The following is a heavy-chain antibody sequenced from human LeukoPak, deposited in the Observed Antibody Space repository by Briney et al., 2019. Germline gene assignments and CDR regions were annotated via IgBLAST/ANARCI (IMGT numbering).Heavy chain of an antibody. CDR2: IYPGDSET. J-gene: IGHJ4*02. CDR1: GCSFTSHW. V-gene: IGHV5-51*01. CDR3: ARSRRYTYGYVDY. Sequence: GESLKISCEVSGCSFTSHWIGWVRQMPGKGLEWMGIIYPGDSETRYSPSLQGQVTISVDKSISTAYLQWSSLKASDTAMYYCARSRRYTYGYVDYWGQGTLVTVSS. D-gene: IGHD5-18*01.